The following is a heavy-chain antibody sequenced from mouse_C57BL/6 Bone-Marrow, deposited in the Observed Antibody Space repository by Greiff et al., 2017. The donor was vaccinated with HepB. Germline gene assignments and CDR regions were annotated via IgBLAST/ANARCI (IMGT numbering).Heavy chain of an antibody. D-gene: IGHD1-1*01. CDR2: INYDGSST. J-gene: IGHJ2*01. CDR1: GFTFSDYY. Sequence: EVQLQESEGGLVQPGSSMKLSCTASGFTFSDYYMAWVRQVPEKGLEWVANINYDGSSTYYLDSLKSRFIISRDNAKNILYLQMSSLKSEDTATYYCARGGFTNNWGQGTTLTVSS. CDR3: ARGGFTNN. V-gene: IGHV5-16*01.